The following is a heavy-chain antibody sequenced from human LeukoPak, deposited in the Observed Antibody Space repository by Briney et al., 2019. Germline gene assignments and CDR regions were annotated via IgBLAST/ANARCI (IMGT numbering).Heavy chain of an antibody. D-gene: IGHD3-3*01. Sequence: GGSLRLSCAASGFTFSSYGMSWVRQAPGKGLEWVANIKQDGSEKYYVDSVKGRFTISRDNAKNSLYLQMNSLREEVRAVYYCVRYDFWSGYWMVAFDIRVQGTMVTVSS. J-gene: IGHJ3*02. CDR1: GFTFSSYG. CDR2: IKQDGSEK. V-gene: IGHV3-7*01. CDR3: VRYDFWSGYWMVAFDI.